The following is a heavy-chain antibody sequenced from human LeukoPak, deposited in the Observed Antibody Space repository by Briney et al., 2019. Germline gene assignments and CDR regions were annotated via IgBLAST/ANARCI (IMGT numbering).Heavy chain of an antibody. CDR2: ISGSGGST. D-gene: IGHD6-19*01. J-gene: IGHJ4*02. CDR1: GFTFSSYA. V-gene: IGHV3-23*01. Sequence: GGSLRLSCAASGFTFSSYARSWVRQAPGKGLEWVSAISGSGGSTYYADSVKGRFTISRDNSKNTLYLQMNSLRAEDTAVYYCAKDGREAVAVYYFDYWGQGTLVTVSS. CDR3: AKDGREAVAVYYFDY.